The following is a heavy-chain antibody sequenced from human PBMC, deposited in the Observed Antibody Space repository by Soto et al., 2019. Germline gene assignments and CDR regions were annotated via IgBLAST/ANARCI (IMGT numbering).Heavy chain of an antibody. D-gene: IGHD7-27*01. CDR2: ISSSGSTI. CDR1: GFTFSSYE. CDR3: ARGGWGTGKYFDY. J-gene: IGHJ4*02. V-gene: IGHV3-48*03. Sequence: GGSLRLSCAASGFTFSSYEMNWVRQAPGKGLEWVSYISSSGSTIYYADSVKDRFTISRDNAKNSLYLQMNSLRAEDTAVYYCARGGWGTGKYFDYWGQGTLVTVSS.